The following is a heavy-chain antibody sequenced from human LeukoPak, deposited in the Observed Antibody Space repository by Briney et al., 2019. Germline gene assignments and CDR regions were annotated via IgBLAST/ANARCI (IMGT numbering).Heavy chain of an antibody. D-gene: IGHD3-22*01. CDR1: GGSISSSNYY. V-gene: IGHV4-39*01. CDR2: IYYSGST. CDR3: ARGYYDSSGYYLNGEIDY. J-gene: IGHJ4*02. Sequence: SETLSLTCTVSGGSISSSNYYWGWIRQPPGKGLEWVGSIYYSGSTYYNPSLKSRVTISVDTSKNQFSLKLSSVTAADTAVYYCARGYYDSSGYYLNGEIDYWGQATLVTVSS.